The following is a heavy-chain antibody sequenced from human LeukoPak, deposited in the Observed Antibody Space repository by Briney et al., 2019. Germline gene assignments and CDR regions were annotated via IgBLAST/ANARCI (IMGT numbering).Heavy chain of an antibody. CDR3: ARAKWWLEQNIYGFDY. J-gene: IGHJ4*02. V-gene: IGHV1-18*04. CDR1: GYTFTSYG. Sequence: GASVKVSCKASGYTFTSYGISWVRQAPGQGLEWMGWISAYNGNTNYAQKLQGRVTMTTDTSTSTAYMELRSLRSDDTAVYYCARAKWWLEQNIYGFDYWGQGTLVTVSS. D-gene: IGHD1/OR15-1a*01. CDR2: ISAYNGNT.